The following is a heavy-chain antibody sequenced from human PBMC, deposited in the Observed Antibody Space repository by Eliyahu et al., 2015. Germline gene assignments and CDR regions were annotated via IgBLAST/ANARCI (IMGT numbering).Heavy chain of an antibody. D-gene: IGHD3-3*01. J-gene: IGHJ5*02. V-gene: IGHV3-30*18. CDR3: AKAYGSYYDFWSAYS. CDR2: ISHDGSNK. Sequence: APGKGLEWVALISHDGSNKHYADSVKGRFTISRDNSKNTLYLQMNSLKTEDTAVYYCAKAYGSYYDFWSAYSWGQGTLVXVSS.